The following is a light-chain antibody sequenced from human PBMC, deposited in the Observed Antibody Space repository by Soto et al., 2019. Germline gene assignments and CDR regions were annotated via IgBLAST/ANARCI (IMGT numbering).Light chain of an antibody. V-gene: IGKV1-39*01. Sequence: DIQMTQSPSSLSASVGDRVTITCRASQSISSYLSWYQQKPGKAPKLLIYAASSLQSGVPSRFSGSGFGTDFTLTISSLQPEDFATYYCQQSYSTPLTFGGGTKVEIK. J-gene: IGKJ4*01. CDR2: AAS. CDR3: QQSYSTPLT. CDR1: QSISSY.